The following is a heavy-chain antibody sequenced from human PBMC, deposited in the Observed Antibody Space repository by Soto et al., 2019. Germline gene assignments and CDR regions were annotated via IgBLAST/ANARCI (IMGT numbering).Heavy chain of an antibody. CDR1: GGTFSSYA. Sequence: GASVKVSCKASGGTFSSYAISWVRQAPGQGLEWMGGIIPIFGTANYAQKFQGRVTITADESTSTAYMELSSLRSEDTAVYYCARRTTMVRENYYYYGMDVWGQGTTVTASS. V-gene: IGHV1-69*13. D-gene: IGHD3-10*01. CDR3: ARRTTMVRENYYYYGMDV. J-gene: IGHJ6*02. CDR2: IIPIFGTA.